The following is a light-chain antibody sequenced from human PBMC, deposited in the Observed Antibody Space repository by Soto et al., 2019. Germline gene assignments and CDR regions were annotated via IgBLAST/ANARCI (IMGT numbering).Light chain of an antibody. CDR3: QQYGNTPWT. CDR1: QSVSSSY. V-gene: IGKV3-20*01. Sequence: EIVLTQSPGTLSLSPRERATLSCRASQSVSSSYLAWYQQKPGQAPRLLIYGASSRATGIPDRFSGSGSGTEFTLTISSLQSEDFAVFYCQQYGNTPWTFGQGTKVDIK. CDR2: GAS. J-gene: IGKJ1*01.